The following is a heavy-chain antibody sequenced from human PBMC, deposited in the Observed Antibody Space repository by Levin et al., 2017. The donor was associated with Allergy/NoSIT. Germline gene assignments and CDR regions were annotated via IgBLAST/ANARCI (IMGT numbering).Heavy chain of an antibody. Sequence: GESLKISCAASGFTFGSYAMSWIRQAPGKGLEWVSGINGGGTNKYYADSVKGRFTISRDNSGNTLYLQINSLRAEDTAIYYCLSYDSSLRWGQGTLVTVSS. CDR1: GFTFGSYA. CDR3: LSYDSSLR. J-gene: IGHJ4*02. D-gene: IGHD3-22*01. CDR2: INGGGTNK. V-gene: IGHV3-23*01.